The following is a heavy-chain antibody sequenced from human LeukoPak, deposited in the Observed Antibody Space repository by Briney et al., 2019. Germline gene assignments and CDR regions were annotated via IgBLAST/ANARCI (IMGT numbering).Heavy chain of an antibody. V-gene: IGHV4-34*01. Sequence: SETLSLTCAVYDGSFSGYYWGWIRQPPGKGLEWIGSIYYSGSTYYNPSLKSRVTISVDTSKNQFSLKLSSVTAADTAVYYCARVEEGYGSGRRENYYYYYMDVWGKGTTVTISS. CDR2: IYYSGST. J-gene: IGHJ6*03. CDR1: DGSFSGYY. CDR3: ARVEEGYGSGRRENYYYYYMDV. D-gene: IGHD3-10*01.